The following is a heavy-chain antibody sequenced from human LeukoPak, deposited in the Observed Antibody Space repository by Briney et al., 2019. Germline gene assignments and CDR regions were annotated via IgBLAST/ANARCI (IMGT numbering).Heavy chain of an antibody. CDR3: ASSDTLKYYDILTGYYHRYYFDY. V-gene: IGHV4-34*01. CDR2: INHSGST. CDR1: GGSLSGYY. D-gene: IGHD3-9*01. J-gene: IGHJ4*02. Sequence: SETLSLTCAVYGGSLSGYYWSWIRQPPGKGLEWIGEINHSGSTNYNPSLKSRVTISVDTSKNQFSLKLSSVTAADTAVYYCASSDTLKYYDILTGYYHRYYFDYWGQGTLVTVSS.